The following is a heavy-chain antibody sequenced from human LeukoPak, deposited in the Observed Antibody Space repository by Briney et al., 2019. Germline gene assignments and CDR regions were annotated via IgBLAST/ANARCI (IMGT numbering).Heavy chain of an antibody. CDR1: GGSISSYY. CDR2: IYYSGST. CDR3: ARDRSSGYSPYFDY. J-gene: IGHJ4*02. V-gene: IGHV4-59*01. Sequence: SETLSLTCTVSGGSISSYYWSWIRQPPGKGLEWIGYIYYSGSTNYNPSLKSRVTISVDTSKNQFSLKLSCVTAADTAVYYCARDRSSGYSPYFDYWGQGTLVTVSS. D-gene: IGHD3-22*01.